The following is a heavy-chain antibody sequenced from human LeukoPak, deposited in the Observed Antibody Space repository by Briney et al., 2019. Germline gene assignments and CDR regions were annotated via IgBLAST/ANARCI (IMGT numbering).Heavy chain of an antibody. D-gene: IGHD4-17*01. J-gene: IGHJ4*02. Sequence: SETLSLTCTVSGGSMSSRSHYWGWIRQPPGKGLEWVGEINHGGRPNYNPSLKNRVVISVDTSKNQFSLRLTSVSAADTGVYFCARVRTAYGDYHDYWGQGTLVTVSS. CDR1: GGSMSSRSHY. V-gene: IGHV4-39*07. CDR2: INHGGRP. CDR3: ARVRTAYGDYHDY.